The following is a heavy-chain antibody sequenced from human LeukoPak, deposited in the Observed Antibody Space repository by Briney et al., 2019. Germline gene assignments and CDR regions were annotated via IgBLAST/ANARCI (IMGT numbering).Heavy chain of an antibody. CDR3: ARADGGSHDAFDI. CDR1: GYTFTSYD. Sequence: ASVQVSCKASGYTFTSYDINWVGQATGQEGVGMGWMNTNSGNTGYEQTFQGRVTMTRNTSISTAYMELSSLRSEDTAVYYCARADGGSHDAFDIWGQGTMVTVSS. D-gene: IGHD2-15*01. V-gene: IGHV1-8*01. CDR2: MNTNSGNT. J-gene: IGHJ3*02.